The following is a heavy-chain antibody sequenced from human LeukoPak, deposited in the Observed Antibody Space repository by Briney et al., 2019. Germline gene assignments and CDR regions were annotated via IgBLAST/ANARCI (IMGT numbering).Heavy chain of an antibody. CDR1: QFTFTSYA. CDR3: AKVDTWTYFDS. Sequence: GGSLRLSWAASQFTFTSYAMGWVRQAPGRGLEWASSIGDSGVPTYYADSVKGRFTISRDNSQNTLYLQMNSLRADDTAVYYCAKVDTWTYFDSWGQGTLVTVSS. CDR2: IGDSGVPT. V-gene: IGHV3-23*01. J-gene: IGHJ4*02. D-gene: IGHD3/OR15-3a*01.